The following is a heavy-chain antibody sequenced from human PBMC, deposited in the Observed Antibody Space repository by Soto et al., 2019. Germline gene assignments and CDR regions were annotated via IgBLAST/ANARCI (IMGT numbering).Heavy chain of an antibody. CDR2: ISAYNGNT. V-gene: IGHV1-18*01. J-gene: IGHJ1*01. D-gene: IGHD6-13*01. CDR1: GYTFTSYG. Sequence: QVQLVQSGAEVKKPGASVKVSCKASGYTFTSYGISWVRQAPGQGLEWMGWISAYNGNTNYAQKLQGRVTMTRDTSTSTANMELGGLRSDDTAVYYCAREGLDSSSWYRYFQNWGQGTLVTVSS. CDR3: AREGLDSSSWYRYFQN.